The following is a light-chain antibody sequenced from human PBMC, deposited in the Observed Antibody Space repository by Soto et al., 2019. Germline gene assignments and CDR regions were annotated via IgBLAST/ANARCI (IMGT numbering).Light chain of an antibody. Sequence: EIVLTQSPGTLSLSPGERATLSCRASQSVSSNFLAWYQQKAGQAPRLLMYDASSRATGIPDRFSGSGSGTDFTLAISTLEPADFAVYYCQQYGRSRTFGQGTKV. CDR1: QSVSSNF. J-gene: IGKJ1*01. CDR2: DAS. V-gene: IGKV3-20*01. CDR3: QQYGRSRT.